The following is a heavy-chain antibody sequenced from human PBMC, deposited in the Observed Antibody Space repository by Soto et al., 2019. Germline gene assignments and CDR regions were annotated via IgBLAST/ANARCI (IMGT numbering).Heavy chain of an antibody. J-gene: IGHJ4*02. CDR2: IIPIFGTA. V-gene: IGHV1-69*06. Sequence: SVKVSCKASGGTFSSYAISWVRQAPGQGLEWMGGIIPIFGTANYAQKFQGRVTITADKSTSTAYMELSSLRSEDTAVYYCASEYYYDSSHNYFDYWGQGTLVTVSS. CDR1: GGTFSSYA. CDR3: ASEYYYDSSHNYFDY. D-gene: IGHD3-22*01.